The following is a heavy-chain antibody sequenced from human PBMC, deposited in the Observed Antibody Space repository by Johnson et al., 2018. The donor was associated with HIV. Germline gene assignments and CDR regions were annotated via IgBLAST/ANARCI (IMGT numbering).Heavy chain of an antibody. CDR2: IKSKTDGGTT. Sequence: VQLVESGGGLVKPGGSLRLSCAASGFTFSNAWMSWVRQAPGKGLEWVGRIKSKTDGGTTDYAAPVNGRFTISRDDSKNTLYLQMNSLRAEDTALYYCARERYDYGDQQAEAFDIWGQGTMVTVSS. J-gene: IGHJ3*02. D-gene: IGHD4-17*01. V-gene: IGHV3-15*05. CDR3: ARERYDYGDQQAEAFDI. CDR1: GFTFSNAW.